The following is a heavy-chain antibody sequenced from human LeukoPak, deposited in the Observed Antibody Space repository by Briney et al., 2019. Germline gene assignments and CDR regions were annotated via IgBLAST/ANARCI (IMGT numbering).Heavy chain of an antibody. J-gene: IGHJ5*02. D-gene: IGHD2-2*01. CDR3: ANRPTSAWSDH. Sequence: GGSLRLSCAASGFSISGSGMTWVRQAPGKGLEWISAINSGDSTYYADAVMGRFTVSRDNSKNTIYLQMNSLRVDDTAVYFCANRPTSAWSDHWSQGTLVTVSS. V-gene: IGHV3-23*01. CDR1: GFSISGSG. CDR2: INSGDST.